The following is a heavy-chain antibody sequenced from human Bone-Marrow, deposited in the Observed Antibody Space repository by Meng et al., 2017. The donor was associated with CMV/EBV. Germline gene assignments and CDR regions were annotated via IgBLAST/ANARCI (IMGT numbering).Heavy chain of an antibody. J-gene: IGHJ5*02. CDR2: INWNGGST. V-gene: IGHV3-20*01. D-gene: IGHD2-2*01. Sequence: GGSLRLSCAASGFTFDDYGMSWVRQAPGKGLEWVSGINWNGGSTGYADSVKGRFTISRDNAKNSLYLQMNSLRAEDTALYHCARDRGYCSSTSYSNWFDPWGQGTLVTVSS. CDR3: ARDRGYCSSTSYSNWFDP. CDR1: GFTFDDYG.